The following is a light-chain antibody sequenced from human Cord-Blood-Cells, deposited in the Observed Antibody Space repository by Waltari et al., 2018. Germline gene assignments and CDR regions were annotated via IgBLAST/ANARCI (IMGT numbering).Light chain of an antibody. CDR3: QQYNSYLLT. J-gene: IGKJ3*01. CDR1: RSISSW. Sequence: DIQMTQSPSTLSASVGDRVTITCRASRSISSWLAWYQQKPGKAPKLLIYKASSLESGVPSRFSGSGSGTEFTLTISSLQPDDFATYYCQQYNSYLLTFGPGTKVDIK. V-gene: IGKV1-5*03. CDR2: KAS.